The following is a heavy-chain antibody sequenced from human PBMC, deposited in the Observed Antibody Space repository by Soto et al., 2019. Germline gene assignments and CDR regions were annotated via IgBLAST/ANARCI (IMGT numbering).Heavy chain of an antibody. J-gene: IGHJ6*01. CDR1: GFTFSSYG. CDR3: AREDIVVVVPYYYYGMDV. D-gene: IGHD2-15*01. CDR2: IWYDGSNK. V-gene: IGHV3-33*01. Sequence: QVQLVESGGGVVQPGRSLRLSCAASGFTFSSYGMHWVRQAPGKGLEWVAVIWYDGSNKYYADSVKGRFTISRDNSKTTLYLQMNSLRAEDTAVYYCAREDIVVVVPYYYYGMDVW.